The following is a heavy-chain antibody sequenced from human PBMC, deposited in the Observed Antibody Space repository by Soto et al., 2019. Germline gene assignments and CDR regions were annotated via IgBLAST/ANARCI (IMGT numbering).Heavy chain of an antibody. CDR1: GFTFGNFA. V-gene: IGHV3-30*18. D-gene: IGHD2-21*01. J-gene: IGHJ1*01. CDR2: VSYEGNIN. CDR3: AKGKWWDDGGNSKTYFQH. Sequence: QVSLVESGGGVVQPGGSLRLSCAASGFTFGNFAMHWIRQAPGKGPESVSVVSYEGNINYNLDSVKGRLTVSRDNSRNTLYLQMPRLRPEETAVYYCAKGKWWDDGGNSKTYFQHWGPGTMVTVSS.